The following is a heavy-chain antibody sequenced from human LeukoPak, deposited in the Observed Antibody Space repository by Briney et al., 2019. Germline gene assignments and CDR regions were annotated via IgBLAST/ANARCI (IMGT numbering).Heavy chain of an antibody. Sequence: SQTLSLTCAISGDSVSSNSAAWVWIRQSPSRGLEWLGRTYYRSKWYNDYVVSVKSRITINPNTSKNQFSLQLNSVTPEDTAVYYCARELGYFGAEFDPWGQGTLVTVSS. J-gene: IGHJ5*02. CDR2: TYYRSKWYN. CDR1: GDSVSSNSAA. D-gene: IGHD3-3*01. CDR3: ARELGYFGAEFDP. V-gene: IGHV6-1*01.